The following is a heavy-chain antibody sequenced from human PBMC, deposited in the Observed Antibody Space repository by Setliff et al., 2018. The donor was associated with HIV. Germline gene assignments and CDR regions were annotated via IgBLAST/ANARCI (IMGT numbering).Heavy chain of an antibody. J-gene: IGHJ5*01. CDR3: ARQGNAIYGEVDS. CDR2: VYYTGST. D-gene: IGHD3-10*01. V-gene: IGHV4-39*01. Sequence: SETLSLTCTVSGASISLIAYYWGWVRQPPGKGLEWIGSVYYTGSTFYNPSPKSLKGRVTISVDTSKNQFSLKLISVTAADTAIYFCARQGNAIYGEVDSWGQGTRVTVS. CDR1: GASISLIAYY.